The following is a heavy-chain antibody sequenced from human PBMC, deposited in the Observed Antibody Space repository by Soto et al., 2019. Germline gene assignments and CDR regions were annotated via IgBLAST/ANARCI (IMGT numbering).Heavy chain of an antibody. Sequence: QVQLQESGPGLVKPSQTLSLTCTVSGGSISSNGYFLTWIRQHPGKGLEWIGYIFYSGSTFHNPSLKSRVTISVDPSKNQLSLELSSVTAADTAVYYCAREAGSGDYFDYWGQGTLVTVSS. D-gene: IGHD1-26*01. CDR1: GGSISSNGYF. CDR3: AREAGSGDYFDY. J-gene: IGHJ4*02. CDR2: IFYSGST. V-gene: IGHV4-31*03.